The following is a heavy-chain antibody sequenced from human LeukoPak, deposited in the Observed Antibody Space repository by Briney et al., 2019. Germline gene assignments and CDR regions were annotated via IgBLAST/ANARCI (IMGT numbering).Heavy chain of an antibody. CDR2: INHSGST. Sequence: SETLSLTCAVYGESFSGYYWSWIRQPPGKGLEWIGEINHSGSTNYNPSLKSRVTISVDTSKNQFSLKLSSVTAADTAVYYCAVRYSSSWYRSTADYWGQGTLVTVSS. J-gene: IGHJ4*02. CDR3: AVRYSSSWYRSTADY. D-gene: IGHD6-13*01. CDR1: GESFSGYY. V-gene: IGHV4-34*01.